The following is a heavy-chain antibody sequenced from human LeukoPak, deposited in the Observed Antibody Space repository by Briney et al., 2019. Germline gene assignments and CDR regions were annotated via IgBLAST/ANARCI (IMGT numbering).Heavy chain of an antibody. J-gene: IGHJ3*02. CDR1: GYSFGDYY. Sequence: GESLKISCKASGYSFGDYYLGWVRQTPGKGLEWMGIIWPGDSNSRYSPSFQGQVTFSADKSINSAFLHWSSPRASDTAMYYCTTGFRGDGQTDDAFDIWGQGTMVIVSS. V-gene: IGHV5-51*01. CDR3: TTGFRGDGQTDDAFDI. D-gene: IGHD1-1*01. CDR2: IWPGDSNS.